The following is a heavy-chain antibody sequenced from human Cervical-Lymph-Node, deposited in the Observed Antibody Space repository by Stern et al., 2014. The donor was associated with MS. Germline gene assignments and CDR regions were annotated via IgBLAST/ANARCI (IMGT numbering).Heavy chain of an antibody. D-gene: IGHD3-22*01. CDR2: IYHRGST. V-gene: IGHV4-4*02. J-gene: IGHJ1*01. CDR1: GDSISSSNW. Sequence: QLQLQESGPGLVKPSGTLSLTCAVSGDSISSSNWWSWVRQPPGKGLEWIGEIYHRGSTNYNPSLESRVTISLDRSRNQFSLELSSVTAADTAVYYCAGRASYYDGSGYFYGYFQHWGQGTLVTVSS. CDR3: AGRASYYDGSGYFYGYFQH.